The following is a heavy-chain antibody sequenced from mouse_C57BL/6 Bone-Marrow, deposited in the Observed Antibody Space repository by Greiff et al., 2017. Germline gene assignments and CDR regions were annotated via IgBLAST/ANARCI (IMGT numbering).Heavy chain of an antibody. D-gene: IGHD1-1*01. V-gene: IGHV1-81*01. CDR3: ASPITTVVADY. Sequence: VKLMESGAELARPGASVKLSCKASGYTFTSYGISWVKQRTGQGLEWIGEIYPRSGNTYYNEKFKGKATLTADKSSSTAYRELRSLTSEDSAVYFCASPITTVVADYWGQGTTLTVSS. J-gene: IGHJ2*01. CDR2: IYPRSGNT. CDR1: GYTFTSYG.